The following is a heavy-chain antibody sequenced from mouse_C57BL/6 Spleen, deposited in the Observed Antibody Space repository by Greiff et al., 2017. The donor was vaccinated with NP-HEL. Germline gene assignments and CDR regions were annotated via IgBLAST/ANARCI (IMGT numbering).Heavy chain of an antibody. D-gene: IGHD1-1*01. J-gene: IGHJ4*01. CDR1: GYSFTGYY. CDR3: ARYPYYGSPYAMDY. CDR2: INPSTGGT. V-gene: IGHV1-42*01. Sequence: VQLQQSGPELVKPGASVKISCKASGYSFTGYYMNWVKQSPEKSLEWIGEINPSTGGTTYNQKFKAKATLTVDKSSSTAYMQLKSLTSEDSAVYYCARYPYYGSPYAMDYWGQGTSVTVSS.